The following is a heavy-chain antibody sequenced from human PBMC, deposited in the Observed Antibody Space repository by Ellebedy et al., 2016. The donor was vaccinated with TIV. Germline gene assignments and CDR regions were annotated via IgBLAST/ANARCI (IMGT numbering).Heavy chain of an antibody. V-gene: IGHV5-10-1*01. CDR1: GYSVTNYW. CDR3: ARVKDYGDVQPAHAMDV. CDR2: IYPSDPYT. D-gene: IGHD4-17*01. Sequence: PGGSLRLSCKGSGYSVTNYWITWVRPMHGKGLEWMARIYPSDPYTTYNPSFQGHVTFSADKSISTAYLQWSSLKASDTAMYYCARVKDYGDVQPAHAMDVWGQGTTVTVSS. J-gene: IGHJ6*02.